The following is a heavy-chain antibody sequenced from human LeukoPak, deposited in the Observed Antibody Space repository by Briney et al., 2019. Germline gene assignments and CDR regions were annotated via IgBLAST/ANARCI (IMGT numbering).Heavy chain of an antibody. J-gene: IGHJ4*02. D-gene: IGHD3-22*01. CDR1: GFTFSSYG. CDR2: ISYDGSNK. V-gene: IGHV3-30*18. CDR3: ANEDSSGYPWD. Sequence: TGGSLRLSCAASGFTFSSYGMHWVRQAPGKGLEWVAVISYDGSNKYYADSVKGRFTISRDNSKNTLYLQMNSLRAEDTAVYYCANEDSSGYPWDWGQGTLVTVSS.